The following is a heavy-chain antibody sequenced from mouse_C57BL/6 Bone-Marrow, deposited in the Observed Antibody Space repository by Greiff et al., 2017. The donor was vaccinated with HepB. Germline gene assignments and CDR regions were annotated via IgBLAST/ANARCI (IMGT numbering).Heavy chain of an antibody. CDR1: GFSFNTYA. CDR2: IRSKSNNYAT. J-gene: IGHJ3*01. D-gene: IGHD2-4*01. V-gene: IGHV10-1*01. CDR3: GRHEGLPH. Sequence: EVKLQESGGGLVQPKGSLKLSCAASGFSFNTYAMNWVRQAPGKGLEWVARIRSKSNNYATYYADSVKDRFTISRDDSESMLYLQMNNLKTEDTAMYYCGRHEGLPHWGQGTLVTVSA.